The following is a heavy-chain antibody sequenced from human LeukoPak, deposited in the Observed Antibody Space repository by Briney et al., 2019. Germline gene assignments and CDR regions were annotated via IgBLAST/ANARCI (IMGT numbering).Heavy chain of an antibody. D-gene: IGHD3-22*01. V-gene: IGHV4-34*01. CDR2: INHSGST. CDR1: GGSFSGYY. Sequence: SETLSLTCAVYGGSFSGYYWSWIRQPPGKGLEWIGEINHSGSTNYNPSLKSRVTISVDTSKNQFSLKLSSVTAADTAVYYGQGYNDSSGYYYLDYWGQGTLVTVSS. J-gene: IGHJ4*02. CDR3: QGYNDSSGYYYLDY.